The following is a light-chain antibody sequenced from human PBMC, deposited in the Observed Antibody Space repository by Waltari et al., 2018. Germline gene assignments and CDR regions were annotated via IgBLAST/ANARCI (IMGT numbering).Light chain of an antibody. CDR3: QRYNNWPLT. J-gene: IGKJ4*01. Sequence: EIVLTQSPVTLSVSPGERATLSCRASQRGSSHLAWYQQKPGQAPRLLIYGASTRATGVPARFSGSGFGTEFTLTISSLQSEDFAVYYCQRYNNWPLTFGGGTKVEIK. CDR2: GAS. V-gene: IGKV3-15*01. CDR1: QRGSSH.